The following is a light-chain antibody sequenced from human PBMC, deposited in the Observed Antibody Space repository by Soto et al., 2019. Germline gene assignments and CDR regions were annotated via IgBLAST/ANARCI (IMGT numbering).Light chain of an antibody. CDR3: QQSYNRPLT. V-gene: IGKV1-39*01. CDR2: AAS. Sequence: DIQMTQSPSSLSASVGDRVTITCRASQSVSTFVSWFQLKPGKAPQPLIYAASSLQTGVPSRFSGSGSGTDFPLIISSLQPEDFATYYCQQSYNRPLTFGGGTKVEVK. CDR1: QSVSTF. J-gene: IGKJ4*01.